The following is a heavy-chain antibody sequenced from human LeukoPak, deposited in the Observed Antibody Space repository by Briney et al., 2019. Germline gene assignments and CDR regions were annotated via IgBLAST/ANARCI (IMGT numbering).Heavy chain of an antibody. D-gene: IGHD1-26*01. V-gene: IGHV4-34*01. CDR1: GGSFSGYY. CDR3: ARDIGGKGFDY. Sequence: SETLSLTCAVYGGSFSGYYWSWIRQPPGKGLEWIGEINHSGSTNYNPSLKSRVTISVDTSKNQFSLKLSSVTAADTAVYYCARDIGGKGFDYWGQGTLVTVSS. J-gene: IGHJ4*02. CDR2: INHSGST.